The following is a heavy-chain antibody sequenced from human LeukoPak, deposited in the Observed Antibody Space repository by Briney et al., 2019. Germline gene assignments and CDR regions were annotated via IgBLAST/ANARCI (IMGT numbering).Heavy chain of an antibody. CDR2: INPSGGST. J-gene: IGHJ3*02. CDR1: GYTFTSYG. D-gene: IGHD6-13*01. CDR3: ARIAAAVHDAFDI. V-gene: IGHV1-46*01. Sequence: VASVKVSCKASGYTFTSYGISWVRQAPGQGLEWMGIINPSGGSTSYAQKFQGRVTMTRDMSTSTVYMELSSLRSEDTAVYYCARIAAAVHDAFDIWGQGTMVTVSS.